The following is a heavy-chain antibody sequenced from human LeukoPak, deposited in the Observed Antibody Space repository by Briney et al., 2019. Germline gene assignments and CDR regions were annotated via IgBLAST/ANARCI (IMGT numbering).Heavy chain of an antibody. D-gene: IGHD3-3*02. V-gene: IGHV4-39*07. CDR3: ARLGAVLTSVNWFDP. Sequence: SETLSLTCTVSGGSISGSDYYWGWVRQPPGKGLEWIGSFYHSGSTYYNSSLKSRLTMSVDTSRNQFSLQLTAVSAADTAVYYCARLGAVLTSVNWFDPWGQGTLVTVSS. CDR2: FYHSGST. CDR1: GGSISGSDYY. J-gene: IGHJ5*02.